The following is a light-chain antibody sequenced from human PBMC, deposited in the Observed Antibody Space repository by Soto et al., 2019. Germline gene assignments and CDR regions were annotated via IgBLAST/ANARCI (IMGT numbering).Light chain of an antibody. V-gene: IGKV1-27*01. J-gene: IGKJ4*01. CDR1: HGISNY. CDR3: QKYNSVPLT. Sequence: DIQMTQSPSSLSASVGDRVTSSCRASHGISNYLAWYQHKSGKVPQLLIYAASTLQSGVPSRFSGSGSGTDFTLTISSLQPEDVASYYCQKYNSVPLTFGGGTKVMIK. CDR2: AAS.